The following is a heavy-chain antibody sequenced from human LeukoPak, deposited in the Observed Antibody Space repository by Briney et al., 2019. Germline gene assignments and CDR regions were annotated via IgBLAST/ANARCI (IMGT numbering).Heavy chain of an antibody. CDR1: VGTFSNYA. D-gene: IGHD5-12*01. J-gene: IGHJ4*02. CDR2: IVPIVGLT. Sequence: GASVKVSCKASVGTFSNYAISWVRHAPGQGLEWMGRIVPIVGLTNYAQKFQGRVTITADKSTTTAYMELRSLRSEDTAVYYCARAHMNIVATMLDYWGQGSLVTVSS. V-gene: IGHV1-69*04. CDR3: ARAHMNIVATMLDY.